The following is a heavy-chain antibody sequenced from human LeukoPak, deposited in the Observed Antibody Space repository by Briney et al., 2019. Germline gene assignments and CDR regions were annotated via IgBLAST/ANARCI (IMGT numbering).Heavy chain of an antibody. Sequence: PSETLSLTCDVSGGSVSSYHWSWIRQPPGKGLEWIGHIHNSGSSNYNPSLKSRVTMSVDTSKNQFPLKLSSVTAADTAVYYCARGDGYNFYWGQGTLVTVSS. CDR2: IHNSGSS. D-gene: IGHD5-24*01. J-gene: IGHJ4*02. CDR3: ARGDGYNFY. CDR1: GGSVSSYH. V-gene: IGHV4-59*08.